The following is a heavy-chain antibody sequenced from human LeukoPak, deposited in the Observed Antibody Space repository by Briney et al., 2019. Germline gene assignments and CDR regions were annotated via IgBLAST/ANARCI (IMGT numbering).Heavy chain of an antibody. CDR2: INPNSGGT. J-gene: IGHJ6*03. CDR3: ARADIEYQLPFYYYYYYYMDV. CDR1: GYTFTGYY. V-gene: IGHV1-2*02. D-gene: IGHD2-2*01. Sequence: ASVKVSCRASGYTFTGYYMHWVRQAPGQGLEWMGWINPNSGGTNYAQKFQGRVTMTRDTSIGTAYMELSRLRSDDTAVYYCARADIEYQLPFYYYYYYYMDVWGKGTTVTVSS.